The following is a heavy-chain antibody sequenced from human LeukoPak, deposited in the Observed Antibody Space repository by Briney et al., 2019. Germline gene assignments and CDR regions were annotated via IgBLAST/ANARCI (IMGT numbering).Heavy chain of an antibody. V-gene: IGHV4-59*08. CDR1: GGSISSYY. D-gene: IGHD6-13*01. J-gene: IGHJ5*02. CDR3: ARLGSTWYENWFDP. Sequence: SETLSLTCTVSGGSISSYYWSWMRQPPGKGLEWIGYIYYSGSTNYNPSLKSRVTISVDTSKNQFSLKLSSVTAADTAVYYCARLGSTWYENWFDPWGQGTLVTVSS. CDR2: IYYSGST.